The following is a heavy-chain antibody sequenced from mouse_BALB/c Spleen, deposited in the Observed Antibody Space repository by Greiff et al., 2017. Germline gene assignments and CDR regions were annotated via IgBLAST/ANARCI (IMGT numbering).Heavy chain of an antibody. J-gene: IGHJ1*01. CDR3: ARQGVRGYFDV. V-gene: IGHV5-6-2*01. CDR2: INSNGGST. CDR1: GFTFSSYY. D-gene: IGHD2-14*01. Sequence: EVQLQESGGGLVKLGGSLKLSCAASGFTFSSYYMSWVRQTPEKRLELVAAINSNGGSTYYPDTVKGRFTISRDNAKNTLYLQMSSLKSEDTALYYCARQGVRGYFDVWGAGTTVTVSS.